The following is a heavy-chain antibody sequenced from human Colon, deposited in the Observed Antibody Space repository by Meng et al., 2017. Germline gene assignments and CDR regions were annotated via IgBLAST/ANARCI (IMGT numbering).Heavy chain of an antibody. V-gene: IGHV1-69*06. CDR3: ARGSGRRWYFDL. Sequence: QVQLGEAGAGVKKPGSSVKVSCKASGGTFSSYAISWVRQAPGQGLEWMGGIIPIFGTANYAQKFQGRVTITADKSTSTAYMELSSLRSEDTAVYYCARGSGRRWYFDLWGRGTLVTVSS. J-gene: IGHJ2*01. CDR2: IIPIFGTA. D-gene: IGHD3-10*01. CDR1: GGTFSSYA.